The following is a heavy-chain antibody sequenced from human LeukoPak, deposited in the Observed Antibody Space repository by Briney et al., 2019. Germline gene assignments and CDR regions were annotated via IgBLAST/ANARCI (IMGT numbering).Heavy chain of an antibody. J-gene: IGHJ4*02. V-gene: IGHV1-69*05. CDR2: IIPIFGTA. CDR3: ARDLHXXDSD. D-gene: IGHD3-22*01. Sequence: ASVKVSCKASGGTFSSYAISWVRQAPGQGLEWMGRIIPIFGTANYAQKFQGRVTITTDESTSTAYMELSSLRSEDTAVYYCARDLHXXDSDWGQGTLVTVSS. CDR1: GGTFSSYA.